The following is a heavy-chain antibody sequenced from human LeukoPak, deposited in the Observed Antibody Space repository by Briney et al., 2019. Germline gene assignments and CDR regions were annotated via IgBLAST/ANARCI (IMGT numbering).Heavy chain of an antibody. D-gene: IGHD6-13*01. CDR3: ARVAYSSILWFDP. CDR2: IYYSGST. J-gene: IGHJ5*02. V-gene: IGHV4-59*11. CDR1: GGSISSHY. Sequence: SETLSLTCTVSGGSISSHYWSWIRQPPGEGLEWIGYIYYSGSTNYNPSLESRVTISVDTSKNQFSLKLSSVTAADTAVYYCARVAYSSILWFDPWGQGTLVTVSS.